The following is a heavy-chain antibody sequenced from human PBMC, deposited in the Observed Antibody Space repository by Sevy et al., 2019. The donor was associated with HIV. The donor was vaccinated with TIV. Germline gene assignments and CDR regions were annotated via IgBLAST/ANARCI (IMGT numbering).Heavy chain of an antibody. V-gene: IGHV3-15*01. D-gene: IGHD6-19*01. Sequence: GGSLRLSCAASGFTFSNAWMSWVRQAPGKGLEWVGRIKSKTDGGTTDYAAPVKGRFTISRDDSKNTLYLQMNSLKTEDTAVYYCTSVRQWLVNFDYWGQGTLVTVSS. CDR1: GFTFSNAW. J-gene: IGHJ4*02. CDR2: IKSKTDGGTT. CDR3: TSVRQWLVNFDY.